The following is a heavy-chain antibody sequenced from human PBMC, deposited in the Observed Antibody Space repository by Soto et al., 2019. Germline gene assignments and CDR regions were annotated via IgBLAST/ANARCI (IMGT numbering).Heavy chain of an antibody. CDR3: ASGYSYGSSVAGMDV. J-gene: IGHJ6*02. Sequence: QVQLVQSGAEVKKPGASVKVSCKASGYTFTGYYMHWVRQAPGQGLEWMGGIIPTFGTANYAQKFQGRVTITADESTSTAYMELSSLRSEDTAVYYCASGYSYGSSVAGMDVWGQGTTVTVSS. CDR2: IIPTFGTA. D-gene: IGHD5-18*01. CDR1: GYTFTGYY. V-gene: IGHV1-69*01.